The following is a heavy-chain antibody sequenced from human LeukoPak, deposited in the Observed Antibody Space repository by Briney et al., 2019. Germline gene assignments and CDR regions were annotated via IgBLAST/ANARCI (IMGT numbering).Heavy chain of an antibody. CDR1: GGSISSGSYY. CDR3: AREGYSSSWHAGTEYYYYMDV. V-gene: IGHV4-61*02. J-gene: IGHJ6*03. Sequence: PSETLSLTCTVSGGSISSGSYYWSWIRQPAGKGLEWIGRIYTSGSTNYNPSLKSRVTISVDTSKNQFSLKLSSVTAADTAVYYCAREGYSSSWHAGTEYYYYMDVWGKGTTVTISS. CDR2: IYTSGST. D-gene: IGHD6-13*01.